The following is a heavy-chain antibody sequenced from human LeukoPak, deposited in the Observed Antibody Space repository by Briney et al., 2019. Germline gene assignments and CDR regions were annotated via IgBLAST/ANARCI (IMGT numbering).Heavy chain of an antibody. Sequence: GGSLRLSCAASGFTFSSYDMRWVRQAPGKGLEWVAVIWYDGSNKYYADSVKGRFTISRDNSKNTLYLQMNSLRAEDTAVYYCATCSGGSCYSDAFDIWGQGTMVTVSS. CDR3: ATCSGGSCYSDAFDI. CDR1: GFTFSSYD. CDR2: IWYDGSNK. J-gene: IGHJ3*02. D-gene: IGHD2-15*01. V-gene: IGHV3-33*01.